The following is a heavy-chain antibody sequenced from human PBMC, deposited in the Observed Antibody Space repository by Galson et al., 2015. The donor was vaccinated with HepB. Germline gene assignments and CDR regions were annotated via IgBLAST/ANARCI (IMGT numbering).Heavy chain of an antibody. CDR2: ITHKTREADVTA. D-gene: IGHD2-2*01. V-gene: IGHV3-15*07. CDR1: GFSFRGAW. J-gene: IGHJ4*02. CDR3: TSYQAAVPERGY. Sequence: SLRLSCAASGFSFRGAWMNWVRQAPGKGLEWVGRITHKTREADVTAEYAAPVKGRFIISRDDSRNILYLQMNSLVSDDTAVYYCTSYQAAVPERGYWGKGTLVTVHS.